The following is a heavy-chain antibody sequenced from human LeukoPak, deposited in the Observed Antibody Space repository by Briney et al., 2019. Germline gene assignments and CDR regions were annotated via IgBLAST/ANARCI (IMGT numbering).Heavy chain of an antibody. CDR3: ARNRGSGFDP. Sequence: GGSLRLSCAASGFTFSSYGMSWVRQAPGKGLEWVSAISGSGGSTYYADSVKGRFTISRDNSKNTLYLQMNSLRAEDTAVYYCARNRGSGFDPWGQGTLVTVSS. V-gene: IGHV3-23*01. CDR1: GFTFSSYG. D-gene: IGHD3-10*01. CDR2: ISGSGGST. J-gene: IGHJ5*02.